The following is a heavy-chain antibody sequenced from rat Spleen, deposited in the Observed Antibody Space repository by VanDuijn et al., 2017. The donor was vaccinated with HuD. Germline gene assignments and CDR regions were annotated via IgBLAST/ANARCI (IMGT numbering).Heavy chain of an antibody. D-gene: IGHD4-5*01. CDR2: INKDRNKI. Sequence: EVKLVESGGGLVQPGRSLKLSCAASGFNFNDYWMGWVRQAPGKGLEWIGEINKDRNKINYSPSLKEKFTISRDNAQNTLYLQMSKLGSEDTAIYYCVRERLGINYWGQGVMVTVSS. V-gene: IGHV4-2*01. J-gene: IGHJ2*01. CDR1: GFNFNDYW. CDR3: VRERLGINY.